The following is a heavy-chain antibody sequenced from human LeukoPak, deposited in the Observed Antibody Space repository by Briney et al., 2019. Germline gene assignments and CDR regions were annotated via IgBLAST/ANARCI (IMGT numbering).Heavy chain of an antibody. J-gene: IGHJ6*02. CDR1: GYTFTGYY. D-gene: IGHD3-3*01. CDR2: INPNSGGI. CDR3: ARDLDDFWSGLYYGMDV. Sequence: GASVKVSCKASGYTFTGYYMHWVRQAPGQGLEWMGWINPNSGGINYAQKFQGRVTMTRDTSISTAYMELSRLRSDDTAVYYCARDLDDFWSGLYYGMDVWGQGTTVTVSS. V-gene: IGHV1-2*02.